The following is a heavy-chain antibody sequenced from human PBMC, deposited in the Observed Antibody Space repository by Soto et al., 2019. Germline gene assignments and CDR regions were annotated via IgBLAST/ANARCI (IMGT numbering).Heavy chain of an antibody. CDR1: GFTFSSYA. CDR3: ARDSSAPKGGYYYYGMDV. D-gene: IGHD2-15*01. J-gene: IGHJ6*02. CDR2: IIPIFGTA. Sequence: VQLLESGGGLVQPGGSLRLSCAASGFTFSSYAISWVRQAPGQGLEWMGGIIPIFGTANYAQKFQGRVTITADESTSTAYMELSSLRSEDTAVYYCARDSSAPKGGYYYYGMDVWGQGTTVTVSS. V-gene: IGHV1-69*01.